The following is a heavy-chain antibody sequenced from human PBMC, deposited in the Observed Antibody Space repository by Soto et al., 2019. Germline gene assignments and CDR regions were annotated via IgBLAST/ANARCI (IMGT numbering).Heavy chain of an antibody. J-gene: IGHJ5*02. Sequence: QVQLVQSGAEVKKPGSSVKVSCKASGGTFSSYAISWVRQAPGQGLEWMGGIIPIFGTANYAQKFQGRVTITADESTSTAYMELSSLRSEDTAVYYCARDLGYCSGGSCYASADNWFDPWGQGTLVTVSS. CDR3: ARDLGYCSGGSCYASADNWFDP. V-gene: IGHV1-69*12. CDR2: IIPIFGTA. D-gene: IGHD2-15*01. CDR1: GGTFSSYA.